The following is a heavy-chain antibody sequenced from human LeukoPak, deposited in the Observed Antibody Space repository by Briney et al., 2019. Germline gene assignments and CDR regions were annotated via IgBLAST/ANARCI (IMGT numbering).Heavy chain of an antibody. V-gene: IGHV4-39*01. CDR2: IYYSGST. D-gene: IGHD4-17*01. Sequence: SETLSLTCTVSGGSISSSSYYWGWIRQPPRKGLGWIGSIYYSGSTYYNPSLKSRVTISVDTSKNQFSLKLSSVTAADTAVYYCARSTVTHFEGGQGTLVTVSP. CDR1: GGSISSSSYY. CDR3: ARSTVTHFE. J-gene: IGHJ4*02.